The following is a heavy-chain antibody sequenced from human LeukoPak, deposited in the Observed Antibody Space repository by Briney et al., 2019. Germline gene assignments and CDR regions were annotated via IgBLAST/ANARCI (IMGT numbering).Heavy chain of an antibody. CDR1: GFTFSNYE. CDR3: ARLYSSSSGKAFDI. CDR2: MSSSGSTI. D-gene: IGHD6-6*01. V-gene: IGHV3-48*03. Sequence: GGSLRPSCAASGFTFSNYEMNWVRQAPGKGLEWVSYMSSSGSTIYYADSVKGRFTISRDNAKNSLYLQMNSLRAEDTAVYYCARLYSSSSGKAFDIWGQGTMVTVSS. J-gene: IGHJ3*02.